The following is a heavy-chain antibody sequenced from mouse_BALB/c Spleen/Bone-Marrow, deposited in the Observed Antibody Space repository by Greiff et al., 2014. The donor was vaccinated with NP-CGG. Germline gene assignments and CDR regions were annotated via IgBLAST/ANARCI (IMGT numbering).Heavy chain of an antibody. CDR1: GYTFTTYW. Sequence: VQLQQPGAELAKPGASVKMSCKTSGYTFTTYWIHWVKQRPGQGLEWIGYINPSTGYTEYNQKFKDKATLTADKSSSTAYMQLSSLTSEEFAVYYCAREGIYYGNTWFAYWGQGTLVTVSA. CDR2: INPSTGYT. V-gene: IGHV1-7*01. D-gene: IGHD2-1*01. J-gene: IGHJ3*01. CDR3: AREGIYYGNTWFAY.